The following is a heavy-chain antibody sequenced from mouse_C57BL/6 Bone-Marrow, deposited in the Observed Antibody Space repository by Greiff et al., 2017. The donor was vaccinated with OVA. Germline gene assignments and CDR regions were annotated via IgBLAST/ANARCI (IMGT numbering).Heavy chain of an antibody. CDR1: GFSFNTYA. CDR3: VRQYGNSACFAY. D-gene: IGHD2-10*02. V-gene: IGHV10-1*01. J-gene: IGHJ3*01. Sequence: EVQLVESGGGLVQPKGSLKLSCAASGFSFNTYAMNWVRQAPGKGLEWVARIRSKSNNYATYYADSVKDRFTISRDDSESMLYLQMNNLKTEDTAMYYCVRQYGNSACFAYWGQGTLVTVSA. CDR2: IRSKSNNYAT.